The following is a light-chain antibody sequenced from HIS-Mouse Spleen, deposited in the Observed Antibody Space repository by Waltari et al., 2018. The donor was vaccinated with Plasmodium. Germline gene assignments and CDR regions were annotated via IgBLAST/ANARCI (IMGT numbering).Light chain of an antibody. Sequence: SYELTQPPSVPVSPGQTARITCPGDALPKTYAYWYQQKSGQAPVLVSYGDSKRPGGIPGRFTGASSGTMAALTISGGQVEDEADYYCYSTDSGGKHVVFDGGTKLSVL. CDR3: YSTDSGGKHVV. J-gene: IGLJ2*01. CDR2: GDS. CDR1: ALPKTY. V-gene: IGLV3-10*01.